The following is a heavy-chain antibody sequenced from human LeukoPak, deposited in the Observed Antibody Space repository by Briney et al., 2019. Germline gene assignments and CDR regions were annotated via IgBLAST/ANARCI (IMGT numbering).Heavy chain of an antibody. J-gene: IGHJ4*02. Sequence: ALVKVSCKASGYTFTGYYMHWVRQAPGQGLEWMGWINPNSGGTNYAQKFQGRVTMTRDTSISTAYMELSRLRSDDTAVYYCARDLGTYYYDFDYWGQGTLVTVSS. CDR3: ARDLGTYYYDFDY. D-gene: IGHD3-10*01. V-gene: IGHV1-2*02. CDR2: INPNSGGT. CDR1: GYTFTGYY.